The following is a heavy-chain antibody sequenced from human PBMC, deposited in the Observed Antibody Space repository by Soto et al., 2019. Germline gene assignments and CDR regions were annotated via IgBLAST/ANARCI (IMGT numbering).Heavy chain of an antibody. Sequence: QVQLVQSGAEVKKPGASVKVSCKASGYTFTSYDINWVRQDTGQGLEWMGWMNPNSGNTGYAQKFQGRVTITRNTSTSTAFMELSIRRYEDAVVYYCANERGALDIWGQGTTVTVSS. V-gene: IGHV1-8*01. CDR1: GYTFTSYD. CDR2: MNPNSGNT. J-gene: IGHJ3*02. CDR3: ANERGALDI.